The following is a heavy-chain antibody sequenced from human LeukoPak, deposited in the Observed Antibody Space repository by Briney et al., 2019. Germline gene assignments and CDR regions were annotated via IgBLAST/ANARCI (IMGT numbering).Heavy chain of an antibody. D-gene: IGHD5-12*01. V-gene: IGHV3-48*04. CDR2: ISSSSSTI. CDR3: ARVFRGYQDY. CDR1: GFTFSTYS. Sequence: GGSLRLSCAASGFTFSTYSMNWVRQAPGKGLEWLSHISSSSSTIYYADSVKGRFTISRDNAKNSLYLQMNSLRAEDTAVYYCARVFRGYQDYWGQGTLVTVSS. J-gene: IGHJ4*02.